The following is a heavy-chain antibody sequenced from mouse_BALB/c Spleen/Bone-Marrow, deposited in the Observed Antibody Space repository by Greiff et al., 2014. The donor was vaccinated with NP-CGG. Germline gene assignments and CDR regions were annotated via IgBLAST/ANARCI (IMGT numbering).Heavy chain of an antibody. CDR2: INPGSGGT. D-gene: IGHD4-1*01. J-gene: IGHJ4*01. Sequence: VKLQESGAELVRPGPSVKVSCKASGYAFTNYLIEWVKQRPGQGLEWIGVINPGSGGTNYNEKFKAKATLTADKSSSTAYMQLSSLTSDDSAVYFCARCLTGTSAMDYWGQGTSVTVSS. CDR3: ARCLTGTSAMDY. CDR1: GYAFTNYL. V-gene: IGHV1-54*01.